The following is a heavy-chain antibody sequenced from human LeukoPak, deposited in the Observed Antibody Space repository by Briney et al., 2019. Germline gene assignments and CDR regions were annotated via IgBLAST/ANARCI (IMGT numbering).Heavy chain of an antibody. CDR1: GFTFSSYG. Sequence: QSGGSLRLSCAASGFTFSSYGMHWVRQAPGKGLEGVAFIRYDGSNKYYADSVKGRFTISRENAKNTLYLQMNSLRAEDTAVYYCARGIYYSIIFDIWGQGTMVTVSS. CDR2: IRYDGSNK. D-gene: IGHD5-12*01. J-gene: IGHJ3*02. V-gene: IGHV3-30*02. CDR3: ARGIYYSIIFDI.